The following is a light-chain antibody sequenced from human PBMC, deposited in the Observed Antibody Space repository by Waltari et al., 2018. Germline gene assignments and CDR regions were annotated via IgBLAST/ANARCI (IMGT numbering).Light chain of an antibody. Sequence: QSALTPPPSVSGSPGQSVTISCTGTSSDIRPYTRVSWYQQPPGTAPKLIIFEVTNRPSGVPDRFSGSQSGYTASLTISGLQAEDEAHYYCAAWTDTSKIVFGGGTRVTVL. CDR3: AAWTDTSKIV. CDR1: SSDIRPYTR. V-gene: IGLV2-18*02. CDR2: EVT. J-gene: IGLJ2*01.